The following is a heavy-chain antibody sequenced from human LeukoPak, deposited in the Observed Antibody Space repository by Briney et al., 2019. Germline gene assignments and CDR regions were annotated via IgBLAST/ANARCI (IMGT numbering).Heavy chain of an antibody. Sequence: PGGSLRLSCAASGFTFSSYGMHWVRQAPGKGLEWVAVISYDGSNKYYADSVKGRFTISRDNSKNTLYLQMNSLRAEDTAVYYCAKDAPYSLFDYWGQGTLVTVSS. V-gene: IGHV3-30*18. D-gene: IGHD2-21*01. J-gene: IGHJ4*02. CDR1: GFTFSSYG. CDR2: ISYDGSNK. CDR3: AKDAPYSLFDY.